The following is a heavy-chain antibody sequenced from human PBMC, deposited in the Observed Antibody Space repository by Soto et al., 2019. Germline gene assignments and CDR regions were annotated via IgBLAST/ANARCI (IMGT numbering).Heavy chain of an antibody. D-gene: IGHD6-13*01. J-gene: IGHJ4*02. Sequence: SLCLPCTVSGGSISSGNYYWGWIRQPPGKGLEWIGYIYYSGSTYYNPSLKSRVTISVDTSKNQFSLKLSSVTAADTAVYYCARVRPGIAAAGTNKEFDYSGQGTLVTASS. CDR1: GGSISSGNYY. CDR2: IYYSGST. CDR3: ARVRPGIAAAGTNKEFDY. V-gene: IGHV4-30-4*01.